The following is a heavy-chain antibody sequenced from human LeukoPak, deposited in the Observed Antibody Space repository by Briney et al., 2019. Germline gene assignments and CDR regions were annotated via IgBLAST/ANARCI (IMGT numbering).Heavy chain of an antibody. V-gene: IGHV4-31*03. Sequence: SETLSLTCTVSGGSISSGGYYWSWIRQHPGKGLEWIGYIYYSGSTYYNPSLKSRVTISVDTSKNQFSLKLSSVTAADTAVYYCARSPRLMITFGDLPFDPWGQGTLVTVSS. D-gene: IGHD3-16*01. CDR1: GGSISSGGYY. J-gene: IGHJ5*02. CDR2: IYYSGST. CDR3: ARSPRLMITFGDLPFDP.